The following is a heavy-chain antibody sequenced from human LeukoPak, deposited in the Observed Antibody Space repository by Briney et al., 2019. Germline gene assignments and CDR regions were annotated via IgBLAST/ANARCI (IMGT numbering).Heavy chain of an antibody. V-gene: IGHV1-2*02. J-gene: IGHJ4*02. CDR3: ARARARTIAARPYYFDY. CDR1: GYTFTGYY. CDR2: MNPNSGDA. D-gene: IGHD6-6*01. Sequence: ASVKVSCKASGYTFTGYYMHWVRQAPGQGLEWMGWMNPNSGDAKYAQKFQGRVTMTRDTSIDTAYMELSRLRSEDTAVYYCARARARTIAARPYYFDYWGQGTLVTVSS.